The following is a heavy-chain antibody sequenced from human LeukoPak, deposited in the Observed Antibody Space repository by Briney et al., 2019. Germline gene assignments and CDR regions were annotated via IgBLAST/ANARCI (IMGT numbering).Heavy chain of an antibody. Sequence: GGSLRLSCTASGFTFGDYAMSWFRQAPGKGLEWVGFIRGKAYGGTTEYDASVKGRFTISRDDSKSIAYLQMNSLKTEDTAVYYCTRDCSSTSCFGHFDYWGQGTLVTVSS. CDR2: IRGKAYGGTT. CDR3: TRDCSSTSCFGHFDY. D-gene: IGHD2-2*01. V-gene: IGHV3-49*03. CDR1: GFTFGDYA. J-gene: IGHJ4*02.